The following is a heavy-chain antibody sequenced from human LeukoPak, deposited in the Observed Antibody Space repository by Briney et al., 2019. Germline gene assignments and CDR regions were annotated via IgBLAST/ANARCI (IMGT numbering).Heavy chain of an antibody. CDR2: IYYSGST. CDR1: GGSISSSSYY. V-gene: IGHV4-39*07. J-gene: IGHJ4*02. D-gene: IGHD6-13*01. Sequence: SETLSLTCTVSGGSISSSSYYWGWIRQPPGKGLEWIGSIYYSGSTYYNPSLKSRVTISVDTSKNQFSLKLSSVTAADTAVYYCARVPREQQYSDYWGQGTLVTVSS. CDR3: ARVPREQQYSDY.